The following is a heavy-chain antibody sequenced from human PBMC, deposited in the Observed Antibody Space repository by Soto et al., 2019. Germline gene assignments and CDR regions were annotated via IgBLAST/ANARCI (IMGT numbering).Heavy chain of an antibody. Sequence: ASVKVSCKASGYTFTSYGISWVRQAPGQGLEWMGWISTYNGNTNYAQKLQDRVTLTTDTSTSTAYMELRTLKSDNTAVYFCASDKEWSYYDSSGFHWFDPWSQGTLVTVSS. CDR1: GYTFTSYG. D-gene: IGHD3-22*01. CDR3: ASDKEWSYYDSSGFHWFDP. V-gene: IGHV1-18*01. J-gene: IGHJ5*02. CDR2: ISTYNGNT.